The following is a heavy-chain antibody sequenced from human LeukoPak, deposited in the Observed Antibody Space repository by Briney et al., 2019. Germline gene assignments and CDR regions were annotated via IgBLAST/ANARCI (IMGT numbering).Heavy chain of an antibody. V-gene: IGHV4-59*11. CDR2: IYYSGST. CDR3: ARALLFQYFDL. CDR1: GGSIGSHY. Sequence: SETLSLTCTVSGGSIGSHYWSWIRQPPGKGLEWIGYIYYSGSTNYNPSLKSRVTISVDTSKNQFSLKLSSVTAADTAVYYCARALLFQYFDLWGRGTLVTVSS. J-gene: IGHJ2*01.